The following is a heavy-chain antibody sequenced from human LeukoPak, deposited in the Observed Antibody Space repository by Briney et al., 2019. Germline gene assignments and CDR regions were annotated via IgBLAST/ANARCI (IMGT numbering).Heavy chain of an antibody. V-gene: IGHV3-21*01. D-gene: IGHD3-22*01. CDR3: ARLYDGSAYHADHFDY. CDR1: GFTFNTYN. Sequence: PGGSLRLSCAGSGFTFNTYNMNWVRQAPGKGLEWVSSISSSSSYICYADSVKGRFTISRDNAKNSLYLQMNSLRAEDTAVYYCARLYDGSAYHADHFDYWGQGTLVTVSS. CDR2: ISSSSSYI. J-gene: IGHJ4*02.